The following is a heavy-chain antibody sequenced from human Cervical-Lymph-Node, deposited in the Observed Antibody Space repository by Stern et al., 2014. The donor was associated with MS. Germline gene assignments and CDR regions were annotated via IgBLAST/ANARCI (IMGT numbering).Heavy chain of an antibody. CDR1: GYTFSNYA. CDR3: ARERSSSWYANWFDP. CDR2: INTNTEKP. J-gene: IGHJ5*02. D-gene: IGHD6-13*01. Sequence: DQLVESGSELKNPGASVKVSCKASGYTFSNYAINWVRQAPGQGLEWMGWINTNTEKPTYAQDFTGRFVFSLDTSVSTAYLQISSLKAEDTAVYYCARERSSSWYANWFDPWGQGTLVTVSS. V-gene: IGHV7-4-1*02.